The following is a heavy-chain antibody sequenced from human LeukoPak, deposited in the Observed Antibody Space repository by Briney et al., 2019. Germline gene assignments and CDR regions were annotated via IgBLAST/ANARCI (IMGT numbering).Heavy chain of an antibody. J-gene: IGHJ3*02. CDR1: GGTFSSYA. CDR2: IIPIFGTA. CDR3: ARTKSDYYVIWPVNYFNSVFDI. D-gene: IGHD3-9*01. Sequence: SVKVSCKASGGTFSSYAISWVRQAPGQGLEWMGRIIPIFGTANYAQKFQGRVTITTDESTSTAYMELSSLRSEDTAVYYCARTKSDYYVIWPVNYFNSVFDIWGKGTMVTFSS. V-gene: IGHV1-69*05.